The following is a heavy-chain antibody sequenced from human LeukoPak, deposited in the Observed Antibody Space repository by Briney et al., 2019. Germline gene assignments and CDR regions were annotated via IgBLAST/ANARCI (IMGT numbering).Heavy chain of an antibody. J-gene: IGHJ5*02. CDR3: AGENRNWNDHNWFDP. Sequence: GGSLRLSCAASGFTFGDYYMSWIRQAPGKGLEWVSYISSSSSYTNYADSVKGRFTISRDNAKNSLYLQMNSLRAEDTAVYYCAGENRNWNDHNWFDPWGQGTLVTVSS. CDR1: GFTFGDYY. V-gene: IGHV3-11*06. D-gene: IGHD1-1*01. CDR2: ISSSSSYT.